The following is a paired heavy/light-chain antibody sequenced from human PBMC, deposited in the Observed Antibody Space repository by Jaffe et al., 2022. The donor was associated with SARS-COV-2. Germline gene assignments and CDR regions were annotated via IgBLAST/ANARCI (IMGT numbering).Heavy chain of an antibody. CDR3: ARLHYSYYYYNMDV. CDR1: GYSFSNYW. J-gene: IGHJ6*03. D-gene: IGHD2-15*01. CDR2: INPGDSGT. Sequence: EVQLVQSGAEVKKAGESLKISCKGSGYSFSNYWIGWVRQMPGKGLEWMGVINPGDSGTRYSPSFQGQVTMSADKSISTAYLQWSSLKASDTAMYYCARLHYSYYYYNMDVWGKGTTVTVSS. V-gene: IGHV5-51*01.
Light chain of an antibody. J-gene: IGKJ2*01. Sequence: DIVMTQTPLSSPVTLGQPASISCRSSQSLVHSDGNTYLSWLQQRPGQPPRLLIYNRFNRFSGVPDRFSASGAGTDFTLKISRVEAEDVGVYYCMQTTQFPHTFGQGTTLEIK. CDR3: MQTTQFPHT. CDR2: NRF. V-gene: IGKV2-24*01. CDR1: QSLVHSDGNTY.